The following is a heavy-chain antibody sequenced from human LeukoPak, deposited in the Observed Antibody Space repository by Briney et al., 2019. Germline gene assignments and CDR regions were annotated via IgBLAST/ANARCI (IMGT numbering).Heavy chain of an antibody. Sequence: PGGSLRLSCAASRFSFSDYTMSWVRQLPGKGLEWVSGIRHSGVDSSYADSVKGRFTISRDNSKNTLYLQMNSLRAEDTAVYYCAKDRTIQHLVVVVAAYDYWGQGTLVTVSS. V-gene: IGHV3-23*01. J-gene: IGHJ4*02. D-gene: IGHD2-15*01. CDR2: IRHSGVDS. CDR1: RFSFSDYT. CDR3: AKDRTIQHLVVVVAAYDY.